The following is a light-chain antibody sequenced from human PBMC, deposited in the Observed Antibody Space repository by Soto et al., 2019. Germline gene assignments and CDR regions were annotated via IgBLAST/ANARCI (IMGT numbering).Light chain of an antibody. CDR3: GADHGSGSNFVYV. CDR1: SGYSNYK. V-gene: IGLV9-49*01. J-gene: IGLJ1*01. CDR2: VGTGGIAG. Sequence: QSVLTQPPSASASLGASVTLTCTLSSGYSNYKVDWYQQRPGKGPRFVMRVGTGGIAGSKGDGIPDRFSVLGSGLNRYLTIKNIQEEDESDYHCGADHGSGSNFVYVFGIGTKLTVL.